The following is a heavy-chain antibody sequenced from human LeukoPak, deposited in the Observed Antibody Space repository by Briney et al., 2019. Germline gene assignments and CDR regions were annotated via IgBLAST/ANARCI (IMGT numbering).Heavy chain of an antibody. CDR1: GYTFTSYG. J-gene: IGHJ5*02. V-gene: IGHV1-18*01. CDR3: ARDTRHRYCSSTSCYRGWLDP. D-gene: IGHD2-2*01. CDR2: ISAYNGNT. Sequence: ASVKVSCKASGYTFTSYGISWVRQAPGQGLEWMGWISAYNGNTNYAQKLQGRVTMTTDTSTSTAYMELRSLRSDDTAVYYCARDTRHRYCSSTSCYRGWLDPWGQGTLVTVSS.